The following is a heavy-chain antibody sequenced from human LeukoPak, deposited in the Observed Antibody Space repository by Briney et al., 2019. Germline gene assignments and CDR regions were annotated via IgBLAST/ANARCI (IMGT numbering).Heavy chain of an antibody. Sequence: GGSLRLSCAASGFTFSDYYMSWIRQAPGKGLEWLSYISSSASTIYYADSVKGRFTISRDNAKNSLFLQMNSLRAEDTALYYCAREVRRALDYWGQGTLVTVSS. J-gene: IGHJ4*02. CDR1: GFTFSDYY. V-gene: IGHV3-11*01. D-gene: IGHD2-2*01. CDR2: ISSSASTI. CDR3: AREVRRALDY.